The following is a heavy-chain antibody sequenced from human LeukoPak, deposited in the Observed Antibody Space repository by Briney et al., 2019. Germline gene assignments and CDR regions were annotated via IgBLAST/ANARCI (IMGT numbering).Heavy chain of an antibody. V-gene: IGHV3-33*01. CDR2: VRHDGSNR. D-gene: IGHD3-10*01. Sequence: GGSLRLSCTAPRFTFSSYAIHWIRQAPGKGLEWVALVRHDGSNRYYADSVKGRFTISRDNSKNTVYLQMNSLRAEDTAVYYCASELFGSGSCPDYWGQGTLVTVSS. CDR1: RFTFSSYA. J-gene: IGHJ4*02. CDR3: ASELFGSGSCPDY.